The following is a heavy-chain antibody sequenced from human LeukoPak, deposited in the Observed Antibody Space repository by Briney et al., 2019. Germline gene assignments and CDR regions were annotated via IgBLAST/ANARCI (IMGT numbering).Heavy chain of an antibody. D-gene: IGHD3-10*01. CDR1: GGSFSGYY. CDR2: TNHSGST. J-gene: IGHJ4*02. Sequence: SETLSLTCAVYGGSFSGYYWSWIRQPPGKGLEWIGETNHSGSTNYNPSLKSRVTISVDTSKNQFSLKLSSVTAADTAVYYCARGARGYGSGKCYFDYWGQGTLVTVSS. V-gene: IGHV4-34*01. CDR3: ARGARGYGSGKCYFDY.